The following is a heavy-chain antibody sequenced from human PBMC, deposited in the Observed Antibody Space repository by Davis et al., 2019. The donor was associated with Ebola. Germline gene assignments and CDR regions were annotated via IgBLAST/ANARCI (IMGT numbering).Heavy chain of an antibody. D-gene: IGHD5-12*01. CDR2: ISSSSSYI. CDR1: GFTFSSYA. CDR3: ARDSGYDYGGYYYYGMDV. J-gene: IGHJ6*02. V-gene: IGHV3-21*01. Sequence: GESLKISCAASGFTFSSYAMSWVRPAPGKGLEWVSSISSSSSYIYYADSVKGRFTISRDNAKNSLYLQMNSLRAEDTAVYYCARDSGYDYGGYYYYGMDVWGQGTTVTVSS.